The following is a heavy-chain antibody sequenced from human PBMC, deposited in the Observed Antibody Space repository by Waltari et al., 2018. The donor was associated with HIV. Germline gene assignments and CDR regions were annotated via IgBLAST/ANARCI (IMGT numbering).Heavy chain of an antibody. V-gene: IGHV4-34*01. CDR3: ARDPGTSGWYRGWFDP. Sequence: QVHLQQWGAGLLKPSETLSLTCAVHGGSISVYYWSWIRQSPGKGMEWIGEINRNGNTNYNPSLKSRITISLDTYKNQFSLKLTSVTVADTAVYYCARDPGTSGWYRGWFDPWGQGTLVIXSS. CDR1: GGSISVYY. J-gene: IGHJ5*02. CDR2: INRNGNT. D-gene: IGHD6-19*01.